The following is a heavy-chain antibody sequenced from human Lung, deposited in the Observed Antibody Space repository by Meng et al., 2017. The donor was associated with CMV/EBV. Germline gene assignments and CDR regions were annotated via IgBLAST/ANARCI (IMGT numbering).Heavy chain of an antibody. J-gene: IGHJ4*02. Sequence: VHPWGSGVGLVQPGGSLRLSCEGSGFTISTHWMHWARQVPGKGLEWVSRMKSDENRINYADSVKGRFTISRDNDKNTVYLQMNSLRAEDTAVYYCARGVAEFLGWEMGHWGQGTLVTVSS. CDR3: ARGVAEFLGWEMGH. CDR2: MKSDENRI. V-gene: IGHV3-74*01. D-gene: IGHD1-26*01. CDR1: GFTISTHW.